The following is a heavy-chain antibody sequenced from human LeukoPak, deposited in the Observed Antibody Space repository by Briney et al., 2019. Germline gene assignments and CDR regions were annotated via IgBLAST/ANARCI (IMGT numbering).Heavy chain of an antibody. CDR1: GFTFSSYG. D-gene: IGHD6-6*01. CDR2: IWYDGSNE. J-gene: IGHJ4*02. CDR3: ARGPNSNWSGLDF. V-gene: IGHV3-33*01. Sequence: PGGSLRLSCAASGFTFSSYGMHWVRQAPGKGLEWVAVIWYDGSNEYYADSVKGRFTISRDNSKNTLYLQMNNLRAEDTAVYYCARGPNSNWSGLDFWGQGTLLTVSS.